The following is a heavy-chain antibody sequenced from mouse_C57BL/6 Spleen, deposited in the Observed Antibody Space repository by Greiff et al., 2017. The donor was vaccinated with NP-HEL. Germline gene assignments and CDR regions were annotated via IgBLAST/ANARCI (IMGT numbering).Heavy chain of an antibody. D-gene: IGHD1-1*01. J-gene: IGHJ1*03. CDR3: ARWDYYYGSSRWYFDV. CDR1: GYTFTSYW. Sequence: VQLQQPGAELVMPGASVKLSCKASGYTFTSYWMHWVKQRPGQGLEWIGEIDPSDSYTNYNQKFKGKSTLTVDKSSSTAYMQLSSLTSEDSAVYYCARWDYYYGSSRWYFDVWGTGTTVTVSS. V-gene: IGHV1-69*01. CDR2: IDPSDSYT.